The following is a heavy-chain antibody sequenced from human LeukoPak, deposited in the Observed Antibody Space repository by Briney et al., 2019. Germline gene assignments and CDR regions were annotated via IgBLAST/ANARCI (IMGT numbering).Heavy chain of an antibody. Sequence: SETLSLSCTVSGGSISSYYCSWIRQPPGKGLEWIGYIYTSGSTNYNPSLKSRVTISVDTSKNQFSLKLTSVTAADTAVYYCARFMVAGSYYYYYYMDVWGKGTTVTVSS. V-gene: IGHV4-4*09. CDR1: GGSISSYY. J-gene: IGHJ6*03. D-gene: IGHD6-19*01. CDR3: ARFMVAGSYYYYYYMDV. CDR2: IYTSGST.